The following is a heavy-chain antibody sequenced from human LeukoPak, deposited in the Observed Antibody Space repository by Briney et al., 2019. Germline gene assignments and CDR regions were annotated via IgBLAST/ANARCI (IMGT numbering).Heavy chain of an antibody. J-gene: IGHJ6*02. V-gene: IGHV1-2*06. CDR1: GYTFTGYY. Sequence: ASVKVSCKTSGYTFTGYYMPWVRQAPGQGLEWMGRIVPNSGDTNYAQKFQGRVTLTRDTSISTAYMELSRLRSDDTAIYYCARGGVVTSVGHTFYYGMDVWGQGTTVTVSS. D-gene: IGHD3-22*01. CDR3: ARGGVVTSVGHTFYYGMDV. CDR2: IVPNSGDT.